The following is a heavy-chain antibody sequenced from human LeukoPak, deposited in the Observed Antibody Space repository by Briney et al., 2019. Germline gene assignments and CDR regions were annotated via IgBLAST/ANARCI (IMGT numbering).Heavy chain of an antibody. CDR1: GFTFSDYG. V-gene: IGHV3-30*18. CDR3: AKVGTD. CDR2: ISYDGSNK. Sequence: GGSLRLSCAASGFTFSDYGMHWVRQAPGKGLEWVAFISYDGSNKYYADSVKGRFTISRDNSKNTLFLQMNSLRAEDTAMYYCAKVGTDWGQGTMVTVSS. J-gene: IGHJ3*01.